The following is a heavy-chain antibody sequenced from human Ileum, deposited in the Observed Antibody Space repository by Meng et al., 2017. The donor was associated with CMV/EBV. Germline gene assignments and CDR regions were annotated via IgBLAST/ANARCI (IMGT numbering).Heavy chain of an antibody. CDR1: GFTVSSNY. V-gene: IGHV3-66*03. Sequence: GESLKISCAASGFTVSSNYMNWVRQAPGKGLEWVSVTYSCGNTNYADSVKGRFTISRDNSKNTLYPQTNSLRAEDTAVYYCARVNGGYNSGQKPWGQGTLVTVSS. J-gene: IGHJ5*02. CDR3: ARVNGGYNSGQKP. D-gene: IGHD5-24*01. CDR2: TYSCGNT.